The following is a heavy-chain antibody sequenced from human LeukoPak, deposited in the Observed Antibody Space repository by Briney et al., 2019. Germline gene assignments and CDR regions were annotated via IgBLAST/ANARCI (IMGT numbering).Heavy chain of an antibody. J-gene: IGHJ4*02. CDR3: ARGKAYSGSYYGIFDY. D-gene: IGHD1-26*01. V-gene: IGHV4-38-2*02. CDR1: GFSISNDYY. Sequence: PSGTLSLTCTVSGFSISNDYYWTWLRQPPGKGLEWIGGIYHSGTTYYNPSLRGRVSISLDTSKTQFSLKLSSVTAADTAVYYCARGKAYSGSYYGIFDYWGQGTLVTVSS. CDR2: IYHSGTT.